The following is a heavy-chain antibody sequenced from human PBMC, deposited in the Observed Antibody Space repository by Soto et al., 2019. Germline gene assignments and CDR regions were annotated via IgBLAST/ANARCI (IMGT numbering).Heavy chain of an antibody. Sequence: GGSLRLSCAASGFTFSSYAMSWVRQAPGKGLEWVSAISGSGGSTYYADSVKGRFTISRDNSKNTLYLQMNSLRAEDTAVYYCAKAVGHYEYYYGMDVWGQGTTVTVSS. CDR1: GFTFSSYA. CDR3: AKAVGHYEYYYGMDV. V-gene: IGHV3-23*01. CDR2: ISGSGGST. D-gene: IGHD3-22*01. J-gene: IGHJ6*02.